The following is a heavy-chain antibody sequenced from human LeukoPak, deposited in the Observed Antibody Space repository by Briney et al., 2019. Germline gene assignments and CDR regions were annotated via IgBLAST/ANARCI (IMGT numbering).Heavy chain of an antibody. Sequence: SETLSLTCAVYGGSFSGYYWSWIRQPPGKGLEWIGEINHSGSTNYNPSLKSRVTISVDTSKNQFSLKLSSVTAADTAVYYCARGRKKTGFDYWGQGTLVTVSS. CDR1: GGSFSGYY. CDR3: ARGRKKTGFDY. V-gene: IGHV4-34*01. J-gene: IGHJ4*02. CDR2: INHSGST.